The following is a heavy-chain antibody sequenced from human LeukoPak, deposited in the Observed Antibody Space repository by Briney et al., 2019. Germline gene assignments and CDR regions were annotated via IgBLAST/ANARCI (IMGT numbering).Heavy chain of an antibody. CDR3: ARDLRSYGSGTYYFDY. CDR2: ISGTSSYI. Sequence: GGSLRLSCSASGFTFSSYNMNWVRQAPGKGLEWVSSISGTSSYIYYADSVKGRFTISRDNAKNSLYLQMNSLRAEDTAVYYCARDLRSYGSGTYYFDYWGQGTLVTVSS. V-gene: IGHV3-21*01. CDR1: GFTFSSYN. J-gene: IGHJ4*02. D-gene: IGHD3-10*01.